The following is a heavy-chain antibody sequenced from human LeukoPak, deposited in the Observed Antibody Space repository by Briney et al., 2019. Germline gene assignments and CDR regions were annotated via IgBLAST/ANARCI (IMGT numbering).Heavy chain of an antibody. D-gene: IGHD2-2*01. V-gene: IGHV3-7*01. CDR3: ARNVWGYCGSTSCYADY. Sequence: GGPLRLSCAASGFTFSSYWMSWVRQVPGKGLEWVANIKQDGSEKYYVDSVKGRFTISRDNAKNSLYLQMNSLRAEDTAVYYCARNVWGYCGSTSCYADYWGQGTLVTVSS. J-gene: IGHJ4*02. CDR1: GFTFSSYW. CDR2: IKQDGSEK.